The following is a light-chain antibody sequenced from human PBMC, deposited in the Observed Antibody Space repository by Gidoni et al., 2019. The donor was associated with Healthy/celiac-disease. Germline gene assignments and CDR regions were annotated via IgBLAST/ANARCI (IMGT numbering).Light chain of an antibody. J-gene: IGLJ1*01. CDR3: CSYAGSYTYV. CDR1: SSYVGGYNY. Sequence: QSALTQPRSVSGSPGQSVTVSCTGTSSYVGGYNYVSWYQHHPCKAPKLMIFDVSKRPSGVPDRFSAAKSSNTASLTSSGLQAEDEADYYCCSYAGSYTYVFGTGTKVTVL. V-gene: IGLV2-11*01. CDR2: DVS.